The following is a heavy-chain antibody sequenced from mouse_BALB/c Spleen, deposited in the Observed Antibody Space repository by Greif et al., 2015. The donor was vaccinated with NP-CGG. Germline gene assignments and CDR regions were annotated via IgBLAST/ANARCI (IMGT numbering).Heavy chain of an antibody. J-gene: IGHJ4*01. Sequence: EVKLVESGGGLVQPGGSLKLSCATSGFTFSDFYMFWVRQTPEKRLEWVAYISDGGGSTYYPDTVKGRFTISRDNAKNTLYLQMSRLRSEDTAIYYCVRHHGSPYYAMDYWGQGTSVTVSS. CDR1: GFTFSDFY. CDR2: ISDGGGST. D-gene: IGHD1-1*01. CDR3: VRHHGSPYYAMDY. V-gene: IGHV5-12*02.